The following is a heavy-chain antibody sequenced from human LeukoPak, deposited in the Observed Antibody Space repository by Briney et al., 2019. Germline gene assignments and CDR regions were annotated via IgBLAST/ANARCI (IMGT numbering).Heavy chain of an antibody. D-gene: IGHD2-15*01. CDR1: GFTFSSYE. J-gene: IGHJ6*03. V-gene: IGHV3-48*03. Sequence: GGSLRLSCAASGFTFSSYEMNWVRQAPGKGLEWVSYISSSGSTIYYADSVKGRFTISRDNAKNSLYLQMNSLRAEDTAVYYCARDQIPRDIVVVVAASYYMDVWGKGTTVTVSS. CDR3: ARDQIPRDIVVVVAASYYMDV. CDR2: ISSSGSTI.